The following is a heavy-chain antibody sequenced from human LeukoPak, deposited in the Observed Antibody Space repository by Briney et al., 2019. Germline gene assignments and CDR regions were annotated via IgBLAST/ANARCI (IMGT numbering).Heavy chain of an antibody. CDR3: ARITYYYDSSGYYPLYFDY. Sequence: SVKVSCKASGGTFSSYAISWVRQAPGQGLEWMGGIIPIFGTANYAQKFQGRVTITADESTSTAYMELSSLRSKDTAVYYCARITYYYDSSGYYPLYFDYWGQGTLVTVSS. D-gene: IGHD3-22*01. V-gene: IGHV1-69*13. J-gene: IGHJ4*02. CDR2: IIPIFGTA. CDR1: GGTFSSYA.